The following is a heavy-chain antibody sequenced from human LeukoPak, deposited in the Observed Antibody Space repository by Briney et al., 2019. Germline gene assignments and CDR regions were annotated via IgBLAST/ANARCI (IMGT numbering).Heavy chain of an antibody. CDR1: GVSFSDYF. D-gene: IGHD2-21*02. CDR3: ARFSRITRGDWGDAFDI. CDR2: INDGGST. J-gene: IGHJ3*02. V-gene: IGHV4-34*01. Sequence: SETLSLTCTVYGVSFSDYFWSWIRQPPGKGLEWIGEINDGGSTNYNPSLMRRVTVSMDRSKRQFSLMMKSVTAADTAVYYCARFSRITRGDWGDAFDIWGQGTTVTVSS.